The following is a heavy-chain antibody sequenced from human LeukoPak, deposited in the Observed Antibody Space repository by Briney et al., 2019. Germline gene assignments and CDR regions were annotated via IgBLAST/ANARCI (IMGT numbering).Heavy chain of an antibody. J-gene: IGHJ3*02. V-gene: IGHV1-2*02. CDR2: INPYSGGT. D-gene: IGHD6-13*01. Sequence: ASVKVSCKASGYTFTDYYIHWVRQATGQGPEWMGWINPYSGGTNSAQQFQGRVTMTRDTSISTAYMELSRLRSDDTAVYYCARATYTSSWYHDGFDIWGQGTMVTVSS. CDR3: ARATYTSSWYHDGFDI. CDR1: GYTFTDYY.